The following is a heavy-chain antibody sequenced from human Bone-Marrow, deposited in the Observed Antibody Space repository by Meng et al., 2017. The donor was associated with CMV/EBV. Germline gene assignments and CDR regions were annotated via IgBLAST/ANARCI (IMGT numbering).Heavy chain of an antibody. Sequence: GESLKISCAASGFTFSNAWMSWVRQAPGKGLEWVANIKEDGSGEWYEDSVKGRFIISRDNAKKSVYLQMNSLRAEDTAVYYCARVPVDFWSGYIPAYYFDYWGQGTLVTVSS. J-gene: IGHJ4*02. CDR3: ARVPVDFWSGYIPAYYFDY. V-gene: IGHV3-7*01. D-gene: IGHD3-3*01. CDR1: GFTFSNAW. CDR2: IKEDGSGE.